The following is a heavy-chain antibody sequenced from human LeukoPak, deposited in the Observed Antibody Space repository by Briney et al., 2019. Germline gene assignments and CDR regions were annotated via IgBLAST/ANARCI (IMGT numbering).Heavy chain of an antibody. CDR3: ARQASDYFYHYMDV. J-gene: IGHJ6*03. Sequence: PSETLSLTCTVSGGSISTSNYYWGWIRQPPGKGLEWIGTIYYSGTTYYNPSLESRATISEDTSKNQFSLMLRSVTAADTAVYVCARQASDYFYHYMDVWGKGTTVTVSS. CDR2: IYYSGTT. CDR1: GGSISTSNYY. V-gene: IGHV4-39*01.